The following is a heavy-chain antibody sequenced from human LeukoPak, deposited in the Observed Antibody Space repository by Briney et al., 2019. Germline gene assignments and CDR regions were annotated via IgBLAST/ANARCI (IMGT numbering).Heavy chain of an antibody. Sequence: GGSLRRSCAASGFTFSSYAMHWVRQAPGKGLEWVAVISYDGSNKYYADSVKGRFTISRDNSKNTLYLQMNSLRAEDTAVYYCARSSDSNTYYDFWSGYLDYWGQGTLVTVSS. D-gene: IGHD3-3*01. CDR1: GFTFSSYA. J-gene: IGHJ4*02. CDR3: ARSSDSNTYYDFWSGYLDY. CDR2: ISYDGSNK. V-gene: IGHV3-30*04.